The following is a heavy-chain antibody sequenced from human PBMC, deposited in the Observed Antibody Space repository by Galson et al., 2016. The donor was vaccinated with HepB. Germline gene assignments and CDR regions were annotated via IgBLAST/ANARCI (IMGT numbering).Heavy chain of an antibody. CDR3: ARDDYFRLGY. Sequence: SLRLSCAASGFIFSVYNVNWARQAPGEGLEWIAWITSSSDTMYYADSVKGRFTISRDNAKNSLYLEMNSLRDEDTAVYYCARDDYFRLGYWGQGTLVTVSS. J-gene: IGHJ4*02. CDR1: GFIFSVYN. D-gene: IGHD3-16*01. V-gene: IGHV3-48*02. CDR2: ITSSSDTM.